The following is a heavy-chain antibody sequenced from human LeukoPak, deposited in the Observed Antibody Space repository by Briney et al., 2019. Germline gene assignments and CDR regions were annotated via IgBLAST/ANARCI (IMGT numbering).Heavy chain of an antibody. Sequence: TGGSLRPSCAASGFTFRSYVMNWVRQAPGKGLEWVSAISHSGDRTYYADSVKGRFTISRDNSKNILYLQMNGLRAEDTALYYCAKVVGIWIGEMFDAFDVWGHGTMVAVSS. CDR1: GFTFRSYV. J-gene: IGHJ3*01. CDR3: AKVVGIWIGEMFDAFDV. D-gene: IGHD3-10*01. V-gene: IGHV3-23*01. CDR2: ISHSGDRT.